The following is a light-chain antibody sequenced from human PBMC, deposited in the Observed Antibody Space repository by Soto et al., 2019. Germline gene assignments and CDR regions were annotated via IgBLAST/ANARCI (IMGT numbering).Light chain of an antibody. Sequence: DIQMTQSPSTLSASIRDRVTITCRASQKISGWLAWYQQKPGKAPKLLIYDASSLQSGVPSRFSGRGSGTEFPLTISSLQPDDFATYYCQQYNRDPLTFGQGTKVEIK. CDR2: DAS. CDR3: QQYNRDPLT. V-gene: IGKV1-5*01. CDR1: QKISGW. J-gene: IGKJ1*01.